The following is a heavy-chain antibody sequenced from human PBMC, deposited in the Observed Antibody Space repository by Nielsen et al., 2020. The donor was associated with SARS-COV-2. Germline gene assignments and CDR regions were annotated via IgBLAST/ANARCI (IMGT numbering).Heavy chain of an antibody. D-gene: IGHD5-18*01. CDR3: ARGSGYSYGIDY. CDR1: GFTVSSNY. J-gene: IGHJ4*02. Sequence: RESLRLSCAASGFTVSSNYMSWVRQAPGKGLEWVSVIYSGGSTYYADSVKGRFTISRDNSKNTLYLQMNSLRAEDTAVYYCARGSGYSYGIDYWGQGTLVTVSS. V-gene: IGHV3-53*01. CDR2: IYSGGST.